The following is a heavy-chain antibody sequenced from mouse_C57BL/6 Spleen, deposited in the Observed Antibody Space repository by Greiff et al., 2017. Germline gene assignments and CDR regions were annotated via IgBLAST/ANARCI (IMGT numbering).Heavy chain of an antibody. Sequence: QVQLQQPGTELVKPGASVKLSCKASGYTFTSYWMHWVQQRPGQGLEWIGNINPSNGGTNYNEKFKSKATLTVDKSSSTAYMQHSSLTSEDSAVYYCGKSPFTTVVARDFDVWGTGTTVTVSS. CDR1: GYTFTSYW. D-gene: IGHD1-1*01. CDR3: GKSPFTTVVARDFDV. CDR2: INPSNGGT. J-gene: IGHJ1*03. V-gene: IGHV1-53*01.